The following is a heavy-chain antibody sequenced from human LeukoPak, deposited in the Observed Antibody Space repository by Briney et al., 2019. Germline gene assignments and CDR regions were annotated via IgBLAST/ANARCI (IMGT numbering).Heavy chain of an antibody. J-gene: IGHJ4*02. CDR2: IIGSGGNT. D-gene: IGHD4-11*01. V-gene: IGHV3-23*01. CDR3: ARDGGHPLTSYYRAY. CDR1: GFTFYTYA. Sequence: GGSLRLSCAASGFTFYTYAMTWVRQAPGKGLEWVSTIIGSGGNTYYADSVKGRFTISRDNSKNTLSLQLTSLRAEDTGIYFCARDGGHPLTSYYRAYWGQGTLVTVSS.